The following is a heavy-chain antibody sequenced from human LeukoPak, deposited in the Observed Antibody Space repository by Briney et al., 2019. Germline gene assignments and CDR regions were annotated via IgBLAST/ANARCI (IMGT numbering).Heavy chain of an antibody. CDR3: AKAMLDGSGEYGIDAFDI. CDR2: IRRDGSVT. CDR1: GFSFSSYW. Sequence: PGGSLRLSCVASGFSFSSYWMTWVRRAPGKGLEWVANIRRDGSVTHYLDSVKGRFTAPRDNPKNSLYLQMNSLRAEDTALYYCAKAMLDGSGEYGIDAFDIWGQGTMVTVSS. D-gene: IGHD3-10*01. V-gene: IGHV3-7*03. J-gene: IGHJ3*02.